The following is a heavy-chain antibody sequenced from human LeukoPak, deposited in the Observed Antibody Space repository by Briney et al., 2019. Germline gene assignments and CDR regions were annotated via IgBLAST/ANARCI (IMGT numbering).Heavy chain of an antibody. J-gene: IGHJ5*02. CDR3: ASKIVVAPTWFDP. CDR1: GGSFSGYY. CDR2: INHSGST. V-gene: IGHV4-34*01. D-gene: IGHD2-21*01. Sequence: SETLSLTCAVYGGSFSGYYWSWIRQPPGKGLEWIGEINHSGSTNYNPSLKSRVTISVDKSKNQFSLELTSVTAADTAVYYCASKIVVAPTWFDPWGQGTLVTVSS.